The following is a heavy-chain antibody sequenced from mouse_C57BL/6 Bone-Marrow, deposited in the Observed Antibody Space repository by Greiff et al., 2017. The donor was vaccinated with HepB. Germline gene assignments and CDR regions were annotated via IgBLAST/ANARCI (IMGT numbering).Heavy chain of an antibody. CDR2: INPNNGGT. D-gene: IGHD4-1*01. CDR1: GYTFTDYN. J-gene: IGHJ2*01. V-gene: IGHV1-22*01. CDR3: ARRTGTGYFDY. Sequence: EVQLQQSGPELVKPGASVKMSCKASGYTFTDYNMHWVKQSHGKSLEWIGYINPNNGGTSYNQKFKGKATLTVNKSSSTADMERRSLTSEESAVYYWARRTGTGYFDYWGQGTTLTVSS.